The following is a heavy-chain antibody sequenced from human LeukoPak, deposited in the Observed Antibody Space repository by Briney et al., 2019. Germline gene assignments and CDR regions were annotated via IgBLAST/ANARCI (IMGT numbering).Heavy chain of an antibody. CDR2: KKGDGSKR. D-gene: IGHD3-3*01. Sequence: GGSLRLSCAVSGITFSSNWMSWVRQAPGKGLEWVATKKGDGSKRYYVDSVAGRFTISRDNAKNSLYLQMDNLRAEDTAIYYCAKLFGDVTVFDYWGQGTLVTVSS. V-gene: IGHV3-7*01. J-gene: IGHJ4*02. CDR3: AKLFGDVTVFDY. CDR1: GITFSSNW.